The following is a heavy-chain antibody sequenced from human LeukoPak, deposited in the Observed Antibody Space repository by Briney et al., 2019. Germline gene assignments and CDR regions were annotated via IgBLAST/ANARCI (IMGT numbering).Heavy chain of an antibody. V-gene: IGHV1-2*06. D-gene: IGHD6-13*01. Sequence: HGASVKVSCKASGYTFTGYYMHWVRQAPGQGLEWMGRINPNSGGTNYAQKFQGRVTMTRDTSISTAYMELSRLRSDDTAVYYCARSRAAEDAFDIWGQGTMVTVSS. CDR1: GYTFTGYY. J-gene: IGHJ3*02. CDR2: INPNSGGT. CDR3: ARSRAAEDAFDI.